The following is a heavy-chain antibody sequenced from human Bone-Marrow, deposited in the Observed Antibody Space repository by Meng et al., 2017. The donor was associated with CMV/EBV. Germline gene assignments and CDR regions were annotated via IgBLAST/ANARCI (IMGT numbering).Heavy chain of an antibody. J-gene: IGHJ4*02. V-gene: IGHV1-8*01. CDR1: GYTFTSYD. Sequence: ASVKVFCKASGYTFTSYDINWVRQATGQGLEWMGWMNPNSGNTGYAQKFQGRVTMTRNTSISTAYMELSSLRSEDTAVYYCARAPVYCSSTSCYLGYWGQGTLVTVSS. CDR2: MNPNSGNT. CDR3: ARAPVYCSSTSCYLGY. D-gene: IGHD2-2*01.